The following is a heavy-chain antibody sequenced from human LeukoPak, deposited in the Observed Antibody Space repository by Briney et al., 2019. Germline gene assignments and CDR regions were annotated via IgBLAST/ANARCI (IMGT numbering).Heavy chain of an antibody. CDR1: GFTFSRYW. V-gene: IGHV3-7*01. D-gene: IGHD3-10*01. CDR2: IKQDGTEE. Sequence: GGSLRLSCAASGFTFSRYWMSWVRQVPGQGLEWVGNIKQDGTEEYCVDSVEGRFTISRDNAKNSLYLQMNSLTVEDTAMYYCARLSTLHGSGTYDYWGQGTLVSVSS. J-gene: IGHJ4*02. CDR3: ARLSTLHGSGTYDY.